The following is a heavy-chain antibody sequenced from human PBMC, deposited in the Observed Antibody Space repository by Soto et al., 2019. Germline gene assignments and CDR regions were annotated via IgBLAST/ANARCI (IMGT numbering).Heavy chain of an antibody. J-gene: IGHJ4*02. D-gene: IGHD6-25*01. V-gene: IGHV4-34*01. Sequence: QEHLQKWGAGLLKPSETLSLTCGVYGGSFSDYYWSWIRQPPGKGLELLGEINHSGTTNYNPSLKIRVTIAVGTSKNHFSLKLNSVTAADTAVYYCARGRSPAGYWGQETLVTVSS. CDR2: INHSGTT. CDR3: ARGRSPAGY. CDR1: GGSFSDYY.